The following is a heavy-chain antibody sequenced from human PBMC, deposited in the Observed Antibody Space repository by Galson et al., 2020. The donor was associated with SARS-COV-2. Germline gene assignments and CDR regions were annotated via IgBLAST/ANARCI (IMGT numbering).Heavy chain of an antibody. J-gene: IGHJ4*02. CDR1: GFTFSSYS. V-gene: IGHV3-21*01. CDR3: ARDLTMDYGGNSGGAY. D-gene: IGHD4-17*01. Sequence: GGSLRLSCAASGFTFSSYSMNWVRQAPGKGLEWVSSISSSSSYIYYADSVKGRFTISRDNAKNSLYLQMNSLRAEDTAVYYCARDLTMDYGGNSGGAYWGQGTLVTVSS. CDR2: ISSSSSYI.